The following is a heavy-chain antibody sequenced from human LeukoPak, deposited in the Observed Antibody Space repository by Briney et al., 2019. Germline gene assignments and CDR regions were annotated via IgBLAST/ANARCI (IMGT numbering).Heavy chain of an antibody. CDR2: MNPNSGNT. V-gene: IGHV1-8*01. D-gene: IGHD3-3*01. CDR1: GYTFTSYD. Sequence: VASVKVSCKASGYTFTSYDINWVRQAPGQGLEWMGWMNPNSGNTGYAQKFQGRVTMTRNTSISTAYMELSSLRSEDTAVYYCARYYDFWSGYYRYGMDVWGQGTTVTVSS. J-gene: IGHJ6*02. CDR3: ARYYDFWSGYYRYGMDV.